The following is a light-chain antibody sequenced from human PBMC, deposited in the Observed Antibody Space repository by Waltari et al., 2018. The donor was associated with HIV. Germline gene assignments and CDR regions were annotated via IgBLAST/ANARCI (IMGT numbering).Light chain of an antibody. CDR3: SSYTITNTWV. CDR1: HSDIGTFDF. J-gene: IGLJ3*02. Sequence: QSALAQPASMSGSPGQSVTISCAGSHSDIGTFDFVSCYQQLPGKAPKLLIYLVTFRPSGVPSRFSASKSANTASLTISDLQTEDEAHYYCSSYTITNTWVFGGGTLLTVL. CDR2: LVT. V-gene: IGLV2-14*03.